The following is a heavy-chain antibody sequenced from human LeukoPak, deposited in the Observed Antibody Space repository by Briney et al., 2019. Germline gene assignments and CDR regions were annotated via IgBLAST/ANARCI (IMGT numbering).Heavy chain of an antibody. D-gene: IGHD3-22*01. CDR2: ISSSGSTI. CDR1: GFTFSDYY. CDR3: ARKASYYYDSSVYYP. V-gene: IGHV3-11*01. J-gene: IGHJ5*02. Sequence: GGSLRLSCAASGFTFSDYYMSWIRQAPGKGLEWVSYISSSGSTIYYADSVKGRFTISRDNAKNSLYLQMNSLRAEDTAVYYCARKASYYYDSSVYYPWGQGTLVTVSS.